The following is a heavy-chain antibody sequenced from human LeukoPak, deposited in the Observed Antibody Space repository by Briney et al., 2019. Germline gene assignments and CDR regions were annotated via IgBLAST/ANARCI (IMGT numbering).Heavy chain of an antibody. J-gene: IGHJ3*02. CDR3: ASRRSGWPNDAFDI. CDR1: GFIFGGYT. V-gene: IGHV3-48*01. Sequence: GGSLRLSCAGSGFIFGGYTMNWVRQAPGKGLEWLSYISPSGENKLYADSVKGRFSISRDNAKNSVYLQMDSLRAEDTAVYYCASRRSGWPNDAFDIWGQETMVTVTS. D-gene: IGHD6-19*01. CDR2: ISPSGENK.